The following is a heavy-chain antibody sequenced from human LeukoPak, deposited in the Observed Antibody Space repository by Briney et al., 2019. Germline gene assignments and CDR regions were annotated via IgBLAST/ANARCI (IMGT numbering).Heavy chain of an antibody. D-gene: IGHD3-3*01. CDR3: ARVQYDFWSGYELDY. CDR2: IYYSGST. J-gene: IGHJ4*02. Sequence: SETLSLTCTVSGGSISSYYWSWIRQHPGKGLEWIGYIYYSGSTNYNPSLKSRVTISVDTSKNQFSLKLSSVTAADTAVYYCARVQYDFWSGYELDYWGQGTLVTVSS. V-gene: IGHV4-59*01. CDR1: GGSISSYY.